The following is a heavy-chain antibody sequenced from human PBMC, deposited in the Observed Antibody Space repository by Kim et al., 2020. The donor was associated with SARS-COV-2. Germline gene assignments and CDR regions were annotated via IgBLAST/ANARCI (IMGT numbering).Heavy chain of an antibody. CDR2: IYYSGST. V-gene: IGHV4-59*01. CDR3: ARMRSYYYGSGSLPAFDY. CDR1: GGSISSYY. Sequence: SETLSLTCTVSGGSISSYYWSWIRQPPGKGLEWIGYIYYSGSTNYNPSLKSRVTISVDTSKNQFSLKLSSVTAADTAVYYCARMRSYYYGSGSLPAFDYWGQGTLVTVSS. D-gene: IGHD3-10*01. J-gene: IGHJ4*02.